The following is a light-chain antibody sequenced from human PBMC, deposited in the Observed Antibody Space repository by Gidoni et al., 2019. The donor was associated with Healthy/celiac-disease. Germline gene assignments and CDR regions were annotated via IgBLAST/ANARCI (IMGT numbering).Light chain of an antibody. CDR2: DAS. CDR3: QQRSNWPLT. CDR1: QSVSSY. V-gene: IGKV3-11*01. J-gene: IGKJ4*01. Sequence: PATLSLSPEERATLSCRARQSVSSYLAWYQQKPGQAPRLLIYDASNRATGIPARFSGSGSGTDFTLTISSLEPEDFAVYYCQQRSNWPLTFGGGTKVEIK.